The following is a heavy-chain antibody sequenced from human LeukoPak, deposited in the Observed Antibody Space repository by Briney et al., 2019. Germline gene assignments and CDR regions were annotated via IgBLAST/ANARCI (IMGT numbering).Heavy chain of an antibody. Sequence: GGSLRLSCAASGFTVSSNYMSWVRQAPGKGLEWVSVIYSGGSTYYADSVKGRFTISRDNSKNTLYLQMNSLRAEDTAVYYCAKFGDYYYYYMDVWGKGTTVTISS. D-gene: IGHD3-16*01. CDR1: GFTVSSNY. J-gene: IGHJ6*03. CDR3: AKFGDYYYYYMDV. CDR2: IYSGGST. V-gene: IGHV3-53*01.